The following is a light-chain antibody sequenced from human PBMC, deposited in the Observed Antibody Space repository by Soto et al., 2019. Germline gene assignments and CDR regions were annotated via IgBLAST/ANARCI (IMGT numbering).Light chain of an antibody. CDR3: QYYGSSPRVT. J-gene: IGKJ4*01. CDR2: GAS. V-gene: IGKV3-20*01. CDR1: QIVSSSC. Sequence: EIVLTQSPGTLYLSPGERANLSCRASQIVSSSCLNWYQQRPGQAPRRLIYGASIRATGIPDRFSGSGSGTDFTLTINRLEPEDFAVYYCQYYGSSPRVTFGGGTKVEIK.